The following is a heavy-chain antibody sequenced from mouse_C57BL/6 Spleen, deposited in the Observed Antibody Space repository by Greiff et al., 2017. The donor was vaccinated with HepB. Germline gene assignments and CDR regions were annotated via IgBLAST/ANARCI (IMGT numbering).Heavy chain of an antibody. Sequence: EVKLMESGGGLVKPGGSLKLSCAASGFTFSDYGMHWVRQAPEKGLEWVAYISSGSSTIYYADTVKGRFTISRDNAKNTLFLQMTSLRSEDTAMYYCARASYSGAMDYWGQGTSVTVSS. CDR1: GFTFSDYG. D-gene: IGHD6-1*01. J-gene: IGHJ4*01. CDR2: ISSGSSTI. CDR3: ARASYSGAMDY. V-gene: IGHV5-17*01.